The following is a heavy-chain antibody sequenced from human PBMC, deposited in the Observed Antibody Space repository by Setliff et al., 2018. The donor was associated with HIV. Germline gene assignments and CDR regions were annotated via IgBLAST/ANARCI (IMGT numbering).Heavy chain of an antibody. CDR2: IYPNTGGT. CDR3: ARITVDTAMVYDY. J-gene: IGHJ4*02. CDR1: GYTFSDYY. Sequence: ASVKVSCKASGYTFSDYYMHWVQQAPGKGLEWIGWIYPNTGGTNYAQKFQGRVTMTRDTSISTAYMELSRLRSDDTAVYYCARITVDTAMVYDYWGQGTLVTVSS. V-gene: IGHV1-2*02. D-gene: IGHD5-18*01.